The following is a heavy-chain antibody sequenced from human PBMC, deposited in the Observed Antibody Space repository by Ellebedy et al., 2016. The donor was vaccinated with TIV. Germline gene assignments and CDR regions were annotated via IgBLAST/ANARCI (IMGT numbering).Heavy chain of an antibody. V-gene: IGHV3-21*01. CDR3: ARDSGSYPFDY. CDR2: ISSGGTYI. CDR1: GFTFSSYS. Sequence: GESLKISXAASGFTFSSYSLNWVRQAPGKGLEWVSSISSGGTYIFSADSVKGRFTTSRDNAKDTLYLQLNSLRTEDTAVYYCARDSGSYPFDYWGQGTLVTVSS. J-gene: IGHJ4*02. D-gene: IGHD1-26*01.